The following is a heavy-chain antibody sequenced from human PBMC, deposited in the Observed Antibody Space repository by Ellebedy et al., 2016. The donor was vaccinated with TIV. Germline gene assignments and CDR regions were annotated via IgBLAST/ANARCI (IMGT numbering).Heavy chain of an antibody. V-gene: IGHV3-30*04. CDR3: ARGSPDYYDNRPYPFDL. J-gene: IGHJ3*01. Sequence: GESLKISXAASGFVFHTYTVHWVRQAPGKGLEWVALISFDGSNKLYADSVKGRFTISRDNAKNTLSLQMNSLGGDDTAVYYCARGSPDYYDNRPYPFDLWGQGTMVTVSP. CDR1: GFVFHTYT. CDR2: ISFDGSNK. D-gene: IGHD3-22*01.